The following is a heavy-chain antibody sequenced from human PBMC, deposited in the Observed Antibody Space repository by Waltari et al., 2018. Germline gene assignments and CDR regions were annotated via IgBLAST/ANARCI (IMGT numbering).Heavy chain of an antibody. CDR1: GYSFTSYW. CDR2: IYPGDSDT. D-gene: IGHD3-3*01. J-gene: IGHJ3*02. V-gene: IGHV5-51*01. CDR3: AKDRSRFLEWLSTANDAFDI. Sequence: EVQLVQSGAEVKKPGESLKISCTGSGYSFTSYWIGWVRPVPGKGLEWMGIIYPGDSDTRYSPSFQGQVTISADKSISTAYLQWSSLKASDTAMYYCAKDRSRFLEWLSTANDAFDIWGQGTMVTVSS.